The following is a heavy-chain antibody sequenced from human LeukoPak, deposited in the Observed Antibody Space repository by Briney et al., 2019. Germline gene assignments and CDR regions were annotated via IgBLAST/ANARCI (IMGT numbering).Heavy chain of an antibody. CDR3: AKGDWNYFDY. Sequence: PGGSLRLSCPASGFTFSSYSMNWVRQAPGKGLEWVPAISGSGGSTYYADSVKGRFTISRDNSKNTLYLQMNSLRAEDTAVYYCAKGDWNYFDYWGQGTLVTVSS. D-gene: IGHD3/OR15-3a*01. CDR1: GFTFSSYS. J-gene: IGHJ4*02. CDR2: ISGSGGST. V-gene: IGHV3-23*01.